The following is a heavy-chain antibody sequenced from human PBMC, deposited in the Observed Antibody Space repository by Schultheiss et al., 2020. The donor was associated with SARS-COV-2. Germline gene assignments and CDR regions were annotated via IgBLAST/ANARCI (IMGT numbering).Heavy chain of an antibody. Sequence: SQTLSLTCTVSGGSISSGSYYWSWIRQPAGKGLEWIGRIYISGSTNYNPSLKSRVSISVDTSKNQFSLKLSSVTAADTAVYYCAREPPHLPFDYWGQGTLVTVSS. D-gene: IGHD2-2*01. J-gene: IGHJ4*02. V-gene: IGHV4-61*02. CDR2: IYISGST. CDR1: GGSISSGSYY. CDR3: AREPPHLPFDY.